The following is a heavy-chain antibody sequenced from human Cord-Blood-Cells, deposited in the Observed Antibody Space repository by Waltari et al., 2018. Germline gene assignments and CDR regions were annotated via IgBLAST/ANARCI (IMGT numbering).Heavy chain of an antibody. V-gene: IGHV1-2*06. J-gene: IGHJ4*02. CDR3: AREGKGYSSSVEDY. CDR2: INPNSGGT. Sequence: QVQLVQSGAEVKKPGASVKVSCKASGYTFTGYYMHWVRQAPGQGLEWMGRINPNSGGTNYEQKFQGRVTMTRDTSISTAYMELSRLRSDDTAVYYCAREGKGYSSSVEDYWGQGTLVTVSS. D-gene: IGHD6-6*01. CDR1: GYTFTGYY.